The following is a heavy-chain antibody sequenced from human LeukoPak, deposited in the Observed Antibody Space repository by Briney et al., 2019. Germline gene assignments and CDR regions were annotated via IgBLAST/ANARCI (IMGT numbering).Heavy chain of an antibody. J-gene: IGHJ4*02. CDR2: IRYDGSNK. D-gene: IGHD3-22*01. CDR3: AKDRTPYYYDSSGYPTLDY. V-gene: IGHV3-30*02. Sequence: HPGGSLRLSCAASGFTFSSYGMHWVRQAPGKGLEWVAFIRYDGSNKYYADSVKGRFTISRDNSKNTLYLQMISLRAEDTAVYYCAKDRTPYYYDSSGYPTLDYWGQGTLVTVSS. CDR1: GFTFSSYG.